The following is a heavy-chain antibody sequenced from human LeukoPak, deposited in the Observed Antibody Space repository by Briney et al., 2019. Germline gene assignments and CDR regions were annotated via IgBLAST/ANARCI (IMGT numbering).Heavy chain of an antibody. CDR2: MNPNSGNT. CDR1: GYTFTSYD. J-gene: IGHJ4*02. V-gene: IGHV1-8*01. Sequence: ASLTVSCTASGYTFTSYDINWVRQAPGQGLEWMGWMNPNSGNTDYAQKFQGRVTMTRNTSISTAYMELTSLSSDATAVYYCATMGYCGSDCYLDYWGQGTLVTVSS. CDR3: ATMGYCGSDCYLDY. D-gene: IGHD2-21*02.